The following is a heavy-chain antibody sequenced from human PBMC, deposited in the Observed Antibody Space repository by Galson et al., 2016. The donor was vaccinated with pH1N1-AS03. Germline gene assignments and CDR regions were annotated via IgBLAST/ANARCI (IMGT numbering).Heavy chain of an antibody. V-gene: IGHV3-11*06. CDR3: ARDVRGYCSGGSCFERGPDDEYYNHGMDV. J-gene: IGHJ6*02. D-gene: IGHD2-15*01. CDR2: ISSMSSHT. CDR1: GFSFSDFY. Sequence: SLRLSCAASGFSFSDFYMSWIRQAPGKGLEWVSHISSMSSHTNYADSVRGRFTISRDNGKNSLFLQMNSLRAKDTGCYFCARDVRGYCSGGSCFERGPDDEYYNHGMDVWGQGTTVTVSS.